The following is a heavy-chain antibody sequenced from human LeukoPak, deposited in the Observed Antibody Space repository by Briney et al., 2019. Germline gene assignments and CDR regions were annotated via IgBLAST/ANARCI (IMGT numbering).Heavy chain of an antibody. J-gene: IGHJ4*02. CDR3: AKGGPQFFDY. Sequence: GGPLRLSCVVSGFTFSDYAMSWVRQAPGKGLEWVSTISGSGGRSYSEDPVKGRFTISRDNSRNTLYLQMNSLRVEDTAIYYCAKGGPQFFDYWGQGTLVTVSS. CDR2: ISGSGGRS. V-gene: IGHV3-23*01. D-gene: IGHD5-24*01. CDR1: GFTFSDYA.